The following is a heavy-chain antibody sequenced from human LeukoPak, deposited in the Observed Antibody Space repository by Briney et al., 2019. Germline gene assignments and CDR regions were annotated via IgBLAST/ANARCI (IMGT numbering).Heavy chain of an antibody. J-gene: IGHJ4*02. V-gene: IGHV4-34*01. CDR1: GGSFSGHS. D-gene: IGHD3-3*01. Sequence: SETLSLTCAVHGGSFSGHSWYWIRQPPGKGLEWIGEVYHSGTTHYNPSLQSRLTISVDTSRNQFFLNLDSVTAADTGFYYCARGRAIQRGYDFWSGFYPSWGQGTLVTVSS. CDR2: VYHSGTT. CDR3: ARGRAIQRGYDFWSGFYPS.